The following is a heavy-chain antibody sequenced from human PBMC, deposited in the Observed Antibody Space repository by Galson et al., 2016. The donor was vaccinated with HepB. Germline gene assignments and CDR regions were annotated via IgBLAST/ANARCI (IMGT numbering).Heavy chain of an antibody. CDR1: GITFSNYV. CDR2: ISGSGDVT. V-gene: IGHV3-23*01. J-gene: IGHJ4*02. Sequence: SLRLSCAASGITFSNYVMSWVRRAPGKGLEWVSDISGSGDVTYYTDSVRGRFTISSDKSRNTLYLQMNSLRAEDTAVYYCAKDPHKYSSSSDCYFDYWGQGTLVTVSS. D-gene: IGHD6-6*01. CDR3: AKDPHKYSSSSDCYFDY.